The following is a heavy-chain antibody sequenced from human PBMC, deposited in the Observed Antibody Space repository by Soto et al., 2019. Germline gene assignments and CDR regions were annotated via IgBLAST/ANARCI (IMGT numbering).Heavy chain of an antibody. CDR3: AREVAVARD. J-gene: IGHJ4*02. CDR1: GFTFSTFG. D-gene: IGHD6-13*01. CDR2: IWYDGSRK. V-gene: IGHV3-33*01. Sequence: PGGSLRLSCAASGFTFSTFGMHWVRQAPGKGLEWVGLIWYDGSRKYYADSVKGRFTISRDNSKKTVFLEMNSLRAEDTAVYYCAREVAVARDWGQGTLVTVSS.